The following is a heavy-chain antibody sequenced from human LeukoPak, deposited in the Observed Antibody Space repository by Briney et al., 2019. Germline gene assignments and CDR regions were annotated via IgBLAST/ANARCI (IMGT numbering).Heavy chain of an antibody. D-gene: IGHD2-2*01. CDR3: ARTLVPAAMWDS. J-gene: IGHJ4*02. CDR1: GFTFSSYG. CDR2: ISYDGSNK. V-gene: IGHV3-30*03. Sequence: GGSLRLSCAASGFTFSSYGMHWVRQAPGKGLEWVAVISYDGSNKYYADSVKGRFTISKDNSKNTLYLQMNSLRAEDTAVYYCARTLVPAAMWDSWGQGTLVTVSS.